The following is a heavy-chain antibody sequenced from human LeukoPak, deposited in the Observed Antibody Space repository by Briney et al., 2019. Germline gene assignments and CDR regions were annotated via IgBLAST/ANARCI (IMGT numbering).Heavy chain of an antibody. J-gene: IGHJ6*04. D-gene: IGHD2-2*01. CDR3: AKDRWVTDIVVVPAAKGGMDV. CDR2: ISGSGGST. CDR1: GFTFSSYA. Sequence: PGGSLRLSCAASGFTFSSYAMSWVRQAPGKGLEWVLAISGSGGSTYYADSVKGRFTISRDNSKNTLYLQMNSLRAEDTAVYYCAKDRWVTDIVVVPAAKGGMDVWGKGTTVTVSS. V-gene: IGHV3-23*01.